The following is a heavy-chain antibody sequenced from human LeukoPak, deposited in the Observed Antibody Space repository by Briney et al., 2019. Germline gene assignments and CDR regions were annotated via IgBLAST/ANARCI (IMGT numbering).Heavy chain of an antibody. V-gene: IGHV4-39*07. J-gene: IGHJ4*02. CDR3: AREYCSSTSCHQTRRFDY. CDR2: IYYSGST. D-gene: IGHD2-2*01. Sequence: SETLSLTCTVSGGSISSSSYYWGWIRQPPGKGLEWIGSIYYSGSTYYNPSLKSRVTISVDTSKNQFSLKLSSVTAADTAVYYCAREYCSSTSCHQTRRFDYWGQGTLVTVSS. CDR1: GGSISSSSYY.